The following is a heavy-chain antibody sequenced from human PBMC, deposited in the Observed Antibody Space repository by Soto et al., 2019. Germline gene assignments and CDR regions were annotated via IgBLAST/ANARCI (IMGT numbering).Heavy chain of an antibody. CDR2: IWYDGLNK. V-gene: IGHV3-33*08. J-gene: IGHJ6*02. CDR1: GFTFNNYW. CDR3: ARETILGQGMDV. Sequence: PGGSLRLSCAASGFTFNNYWMSWVRQAPGKGLEWVADIWYDGLNKYYADSVKGRFTISRDNSKNTLYLQMNSLRAEDTAVYYCARETILGQGMDVWGQGTTVTVSS. D-gene: IGHD3-3*01.